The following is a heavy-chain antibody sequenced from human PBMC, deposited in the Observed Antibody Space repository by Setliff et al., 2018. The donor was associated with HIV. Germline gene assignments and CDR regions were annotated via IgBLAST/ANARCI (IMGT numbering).Heavy chain of an antibody. D-gene: IGHD3-16*02. CDR3: ARDRGDRDRDYWYFDL. J-gene: IGHJ2*01. CDR1: GGSITSGGDS. V-gene: IGHV4-31*03. Sequence: SETLSLTCTVSGGSITSGGDSWSWIRQHPGKGLKWIGYISYSGITYYDPSLKSRLTMSVDTSNNQFSLKLSSATAADTAVYYCARDRGDRDRDYWYFDLWGRGTLVTVSS. CDR2: ISYSGIT.